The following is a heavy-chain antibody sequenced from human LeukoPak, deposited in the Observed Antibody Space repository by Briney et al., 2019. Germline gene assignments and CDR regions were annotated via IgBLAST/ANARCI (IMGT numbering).Heavy chain of an antibody. CDR1: GFTFSSYS. D-gene: IGHD1-26*01. CDR2: ISSSSSYI. J-gene: IGHJ3*02. V-gene: IGHV3-21*01. CDR3: ARALPSPLYSGSYADAFDI. Sequence: GGSLRLSCAASGFTFSSYSMNWVRQAPGKGLEWVSSISSSSSYIYYADSVKGRFTISRDNAKNSLYLQMNSLRAEDTAVSYCARALPSPLYSGSYADAFDIWGQGTMVTVSS.